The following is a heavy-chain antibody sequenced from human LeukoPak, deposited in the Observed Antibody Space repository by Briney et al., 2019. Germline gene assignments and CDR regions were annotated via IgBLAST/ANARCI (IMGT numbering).Heavy chain of an antibody. CDR3: ASSIRTTFDN. V-gene: IGHV4-34*01. D-gene: IGHD1-1*01. Sequence: PSETLSLTCAVYGGSFSGYYWSWIRQPPGKGLEWIGNLYYSGTTYYNPSLKSRVTISVDTSKNQFSLKLSSVTAADTALFFCASSIRTTFDNWGQGTLVTVSS. J-gene: IGHJ4*02. CDR2: LYYSGTT. CDR1: GGSFSGYY.